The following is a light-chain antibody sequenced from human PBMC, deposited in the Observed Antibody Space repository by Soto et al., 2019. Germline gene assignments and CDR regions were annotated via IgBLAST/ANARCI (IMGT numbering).Light chain of an antibody. CDR2: EVT. CDR1: SADIGSYNR. Sequence: QSALTQPASVSGSPGQSITISCTGTSADIGSYNRVSWYQQHPGKAPKLIIYEVTDRPSGLSNRFSGSKSGNTASLTISGLQAEDEAEYYCSSYTNINTRACVFGTGTKLTVL. CDR3: SSYTNINTRACV. V-gene: IGLV2-14*01. J-gene: IGLJ1*01.